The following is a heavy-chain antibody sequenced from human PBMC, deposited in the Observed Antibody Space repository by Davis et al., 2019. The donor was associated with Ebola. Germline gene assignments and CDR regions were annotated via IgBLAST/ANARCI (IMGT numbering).Heavy chain of an antibody. CDR1: GFIFRNYA. J-gene: IGHJ4*02. CDR3: ARAGFDEVLDY. Sequence: GESLKIPCAASGFIFRNYAMHWVRQAPGKGLEWVAVVTHSERERFYADSVKGRFTISRDNSENTLYLQMNSLTADDTSVYYCARAGFDEVLDYWGQGTPVTVS. CDR2: VTHSERER. V-gene: IGHV3-30*04. D-gene: IGHD3-3*01.